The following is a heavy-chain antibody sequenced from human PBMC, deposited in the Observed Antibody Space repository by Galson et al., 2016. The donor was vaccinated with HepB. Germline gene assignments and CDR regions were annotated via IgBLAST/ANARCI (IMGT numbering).Heavy chain of an antibody. J-gene: IGHJ4*02. D-gene: IGHD3-22*01. V-gene: IGHV3-66*01. Sequence: SLRLSCAVSGFTVSSNYMSWVRQAPGKGLQWVSVIYSGGTTYYADPVKGRFTISRDTSKNTLYLQMSSLRAEDTAVYFCARERRNHYDSSGFPDYWGQGTLVTVSS. CDR3: ARERRNHYDSSGFPDY. CDR1: GFTVSSNY. CDR2: IYSGGTT.